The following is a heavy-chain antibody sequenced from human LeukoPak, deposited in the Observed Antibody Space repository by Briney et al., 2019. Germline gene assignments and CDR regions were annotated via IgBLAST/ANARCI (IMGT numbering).Heavy chain of an antibody. CDR1: GFTFSSYG. J-gene: IGHJ3*02. CDR2: ISCDGSNK. V-gene: IGHV3-30*03. Sequence: GGSLRLSCAASGFTFSSYGMHWVRQAPGKGLEWVAVISCDGSNKYYADSVKGRVTISRDSSKSTLFLEMNSLRAEDTAVYYCAREGGQMSFFDMWGQGTMVTVSS. D-gene: IGHD5-24*01. CDR3: AREGGQMSFFDM.